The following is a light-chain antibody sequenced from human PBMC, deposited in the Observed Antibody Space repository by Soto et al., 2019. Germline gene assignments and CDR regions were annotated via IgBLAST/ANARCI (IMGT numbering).Light chain of an antibody. J-gene: IGKJ1*01. CDR2: GAS. Sequence: EIVMTQSPATLSVSPGRRATLSCRASQSISDTLAWYQQKPGQAPRLLIHGASTRAPGFPARFSGSGSGTDFTLTISSLQSEDFAVYYCQQYNNCPWTFGQGTKVDI. CDR3: QQYNNCPWT. CDR1: QSISDT. V-gene: IGKV3-15*01.